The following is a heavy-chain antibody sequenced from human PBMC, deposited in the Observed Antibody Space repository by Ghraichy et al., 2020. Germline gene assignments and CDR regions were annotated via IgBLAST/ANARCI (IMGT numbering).Heavy chain of an antibody. V-gene: IGHV3-30*02. D-gene: IGHD4-23*01. CDR2: IRYDGSNK. Sequence: GGSLRLSCAASGFTFSSYGMHWVRQAPGKGLEWVAFIRYDGSNKYYADSVKGRFTISRDNSKNTLYLQMNSLRAEDTAVYYCAKADYGGNSVYYYYGMDVWGQGTTVTVSS. J-gene: IGHJ6*02. CDR1: GFTFSSYG. CDR3: AKADYGGNSVYYYYGMDV.